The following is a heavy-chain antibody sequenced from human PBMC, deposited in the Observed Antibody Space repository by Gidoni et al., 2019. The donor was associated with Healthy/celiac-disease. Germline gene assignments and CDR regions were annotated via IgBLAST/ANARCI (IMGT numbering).Heavy chain of an antibody. CDR2: ISGSGGST. Sequence: EVQLLESGGGLVQPGGSLRLSCAASGFTFSSYAMSWVRQAPGKGLEWVSAISGSGGSTYYADSVKGRFTISRDNSKNTLYLQMNSLRAEDTAVYYCAKPLGYCSGGSCYSWDYWGQGTLVTVSS. V-gene: IGHV3-23*01. D-gene: IGHD2-15*01. CDR1: GFTFSSYA. CDR3: AKPLGYCSGGSCYSWDY. J-gene: IGHJ4*02.